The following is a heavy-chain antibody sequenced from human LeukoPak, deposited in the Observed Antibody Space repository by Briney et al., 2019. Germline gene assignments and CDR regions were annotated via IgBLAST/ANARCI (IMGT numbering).Heavy chain of an antibody. D-gene: IGHD2-2*01. CDR1: GGPISSGDYF. Sequence: SETLSLTCTVSGGPISSGDYFWSWIRQPPGKGLEWIGYIYYSGSTYYNPSLTSRVTISVDTSKNQCSLKLSYVTAADTAVYYCASIVVVPAATERYYYYGMDVWGQGTTVTISS. CDR2: IYYSGST. J-gene: IGHJ6*02. CDR3: ASIVVVPAATERYYYYGMDV. V-gene: IGHV4-30-4*01.